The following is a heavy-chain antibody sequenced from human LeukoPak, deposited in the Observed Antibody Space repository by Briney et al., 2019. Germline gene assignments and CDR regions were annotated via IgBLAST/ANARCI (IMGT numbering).Heavy chain of an antibody. V-gene: IGHV3-30-3*01. Sequence: GGSLRLSCAASGFTFSSYAMHWVRQAPGKGLEWVAVISYDGSNKYYADSVKGRFTISRDNSKNTLYLQMNSLRAEDTAVYYCARDRRPLRLEDAFDIWGQGTMVIVSS. J-gene: IGHJ3*02. CDR3: ARDRRPLRLEDAFDI. D-gene: IGHD1-1*01. CDR2: ISYDGSNK. CDR1: GFTFSSYA.